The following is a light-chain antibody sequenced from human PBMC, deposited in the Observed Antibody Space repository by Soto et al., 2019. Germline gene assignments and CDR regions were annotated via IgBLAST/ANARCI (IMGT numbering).Light chain of an antibody. CDR1: QSISSW. CDR2: KAP. CDR3: QQYNSYPWT. Sequence: DIQMTQSPSTLSASVGDRVTITCRASQSISSWLAWYQQKPGKAPKLLIYKAPSLESGVPSTFSGSGSGTEFTLTISSLQPDDFATYYFQQYNSYPWTFGQGTKVEIK. J-gene: IGKJ1*01. V-gene: IGKV1-5*03.